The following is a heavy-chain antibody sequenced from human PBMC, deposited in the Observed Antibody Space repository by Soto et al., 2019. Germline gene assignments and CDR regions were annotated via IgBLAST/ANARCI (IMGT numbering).Heavy chain of an antibody. D-gene: IGHD6-13*01. V-gene: IGHV5-51*01. J-gene: IGHJ6*02. CDR2: IYPGDSDT. Sequence: GESLKISCKHSGFNFPTFWIGWVRQMPGKGLEWMGIIYPGDSDTRYSPSFQGQVTISSDKSISTAYLQWISLKASDTAMYYCARTSAAGKYYYGMDVWGQGTTVTVSS. CDR1: GFNFPTFW. CDR3: ARTSAAGKYYYGMDV.